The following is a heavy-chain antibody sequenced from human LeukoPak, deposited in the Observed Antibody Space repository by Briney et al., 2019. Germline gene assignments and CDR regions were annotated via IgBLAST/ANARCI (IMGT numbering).Heavy chain of an antibody. D-gene: IGHD1-26*01. CDR1: GFTFSSYG. J-gene: IGHJ5*02. V-gene: IGHV3-30*18. Sequence: GGSLRLSCAASGFTFSSYGMHWVRQAPGKGLEWVAVISYDGSNKYYADSVKGRFTISRDNSKNTLYLQMNSLRAEDTAVYYCAKDLGPSGTRKGWFDPWGQGTLVTVSS. CDR2: ISYDGSNK. CDR3: AKDLGPSGTRKGWFDP.